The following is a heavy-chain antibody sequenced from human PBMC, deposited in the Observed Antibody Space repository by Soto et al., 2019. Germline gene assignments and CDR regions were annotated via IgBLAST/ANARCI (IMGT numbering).Heavy chain of an antibody. J-gene: IGHJ5*02. CDR3: AREEASGRPGWLDP. D-gene: IGHD3-10*01. CDR1: GGTFSSYA. V-gene: IGHV1-69*06. CDR2: IIPIFGTA. Sequence: ASVKVSCKASGGTFSSYAISWVRQAPGQGLEWMGGIIPIFGTANYAQKFQGRVTITADKSTSTAYMELSSLRSEDTAVYYCAREEASGRPGWLDPWGQGTLVTVYS.